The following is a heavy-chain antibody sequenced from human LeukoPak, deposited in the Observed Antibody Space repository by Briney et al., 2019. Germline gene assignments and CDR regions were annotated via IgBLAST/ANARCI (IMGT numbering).Heavy chain of an antibody. J-gene: IGHJ4*02. CDR3: AGAEWLPNFDY. CDR2: IYNSGNT. V-gene: IGHV4-59*01. Sequence: PSETLSLTCTVSGGSISSYYWSWIRQPPGKGLEWIGYIYNSGNTNYNPSLKSRVTISVDTSKNQFSLELSSVTAADTAVYYCAGAEWLPNFDYWGQGILVTVSS. CDR1: GGSISSYY. D-gene: IGHD3-3*01.